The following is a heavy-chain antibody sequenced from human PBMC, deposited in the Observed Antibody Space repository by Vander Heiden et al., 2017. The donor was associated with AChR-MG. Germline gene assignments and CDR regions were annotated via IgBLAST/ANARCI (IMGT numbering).Heavy chain of an antibody. J-gene: IGHJ3*01. CDR3: ARGPSRCSSTTCHCGAFDL. Sequence: EVQLVEPGGALVKPGRSLRLSCVVSGFALSSYHMMVVRQAPGKGLEWVSSNRSSISHKYYADSVKCRFTISRDNAAKSLYLQMNSLGVEDAAVYYCARGPSRCSSTTCHCGAFDLWGQGTRVAVSS. CDR2: NRSSISHK. D-gene: IGHD2-2*01. V-gene: IGHV3-21*01. CDR1: GFALSSYH.